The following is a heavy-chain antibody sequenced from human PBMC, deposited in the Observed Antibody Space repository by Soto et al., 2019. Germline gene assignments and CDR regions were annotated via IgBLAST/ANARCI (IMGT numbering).Heavy chain of an antibody. V-gene: IGHV1-69*02. Sequence: GASVKVSCKASGGTFRSYTISWVRQAPGQGLEWMGRIIPILGIINYAQTFQGRVTMTADTSTSTAYVELSSLRSDDTAVYYCARVTTVTSWFDPWGQGTLVTVSS. J-gene: IGHJ5*02. D-gene: IGHD4-17*01. CDR2: IIPILGII. CDR1: GGTFRSYT. CDR3: ARVTTVTSWFDP.